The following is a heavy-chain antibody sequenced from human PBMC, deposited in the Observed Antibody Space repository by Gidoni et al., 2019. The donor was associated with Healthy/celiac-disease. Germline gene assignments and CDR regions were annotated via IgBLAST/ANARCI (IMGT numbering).Heavy chain of an antibody. J-gene: IGHJ3*02. D-gene: IGHD3-22*01. V-gene: IGHV1-69*01. CDR2: IIPIFGTA. CDR1: GGTFSSYA. Sequence: QVQLVQSGAEVQKPGSSVKVSCKAAGGTFSSYAISWVRQAPGQGLEWMEGIIPIFGTANYAQKCQGRVTITADESTSTAYMGLSSLRSEDTAVYYCASCITMIVVAPYAFDIWGQGTMVTVSS. CDR3: ASCITMIVVAPYAFDI.